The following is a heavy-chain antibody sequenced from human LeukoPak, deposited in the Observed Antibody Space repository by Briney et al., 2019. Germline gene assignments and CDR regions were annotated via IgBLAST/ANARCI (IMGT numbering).Heavy chain of an antibody. CDR1: GYTFTSYG. CDR3: ARAFVYVWGSYRPNFDY. J-gene: IGHJ4*02. D-gene: IGHD3-16*02. Sequence: ASVKVSCKASGYTFTSYGISWVRQAPGQGLEWMGWISAYNGNTNYAHKLQGRVTMTTDTSTSTAYMELRSLRSDDTAVYYCARAFVYVWGSYRPNFDYWGQGTLVTVSS. V-gene: IGHV1-18*01. CDR2: ISAYNGNT.